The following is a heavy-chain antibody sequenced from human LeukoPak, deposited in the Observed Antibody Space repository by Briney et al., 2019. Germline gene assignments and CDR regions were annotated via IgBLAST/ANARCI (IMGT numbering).Heavy chain of an antibody. CDR2: MNPNSGNT. V-gene: IGHV1-8*02. D-gene: IGHD2-15*01. J-gene: IGHJ3*02. Sequence: ASVKVSCKASGCTFSSYAFSWVRQAQGPGLEWMGWMNPNSGNTGNAQKFQGRVTMTRNTSTSKDYMELSSLRSEDTAVYYCAAGEGSCYGICAFDIWGQGTMVTVSS. CDR1: GCTFSSYA. CDR3: AAGEGSCYGICAFDI.